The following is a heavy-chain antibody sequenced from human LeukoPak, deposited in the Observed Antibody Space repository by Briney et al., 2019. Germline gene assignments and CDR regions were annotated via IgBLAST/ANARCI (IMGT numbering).Heavy chain of an antibody. Sequence: GGSLRLSCTASGFSFSNYWMSWVRQASGKGLEWVASIKQGESEKYYVDSVKGRFTTSRDNAKSSLYLQMNALRGEDTAVYYCARLVGDVTTWDCWGQGTLVTVSS. V-gene: IGHV3-7*03. CDR3: ARLVGDVTTWDC. D-gene: IGHD1-26*01. CDR2: IKQGESEK. CDR1: GFSFSNYW. J-gene: IGHJ4*02.